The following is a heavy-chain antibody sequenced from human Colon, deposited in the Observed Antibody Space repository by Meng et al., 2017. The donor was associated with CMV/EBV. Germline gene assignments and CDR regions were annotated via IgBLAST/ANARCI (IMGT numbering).Heavy chain of an antibody. D-gene: IGHD3-22*01. Sequence: GESLKISCAASGFTVSSWYMSWVRQAPGKGLEWVSVIYTDGRAYYADSVKGRFTISRDNSKNTLFLQVNSLKPEDTAVYYCARRAYHIDKSGYRWYYFDYWGQGTLVTVSS. CDR3: ARRAYHIDKSGYRWYYFDY. J-gene: IGHJ4*02. CDR2: IYTDGRA. CDR1: GFTVSSWY. V-gene: IGHV3-66*02.